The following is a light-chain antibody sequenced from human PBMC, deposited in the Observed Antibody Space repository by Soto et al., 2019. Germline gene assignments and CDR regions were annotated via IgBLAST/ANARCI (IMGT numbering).Light chain of an antibody. J-gene: IGKJ4*01. V-gene: IGKV3-11*01. Sequence: EFVLTQSPATLSLSPGERATLSCRASQSVSSYLVWYQQKPGQAPRLLIYDASKRATGIPDRFSGSGSGTDFTLSISSLEPEDFAVYYCQQRSTWPRAFGGGTKVEIK. CDR3: QQRSTWPRA. CDR1: QSVSSY. CDR2: DAS.